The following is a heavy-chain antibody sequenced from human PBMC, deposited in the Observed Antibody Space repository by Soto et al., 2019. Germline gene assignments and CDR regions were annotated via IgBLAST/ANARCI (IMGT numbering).Heavy chain of an antibody. CDR3: ARSPDGLYCSGGSCYVDWFDP. Sequence: PSETLSLTCTVSGGSISSGGYYWSWIRQHPGKGLEWIGYIYYSGSTYYNSSLKSRVTISVDTSKNQFSLKLSSVTAADTAVYYCARSPDGLYCSGGSCYVDWFDPWGQGTLVTVSS. V-gene: IGHV4-31*03. CDR1: GGSISSGGYY. CDR2: IYYSGST. J-gene: IGHJ5*02. D-gene: IGHD2-15*01.